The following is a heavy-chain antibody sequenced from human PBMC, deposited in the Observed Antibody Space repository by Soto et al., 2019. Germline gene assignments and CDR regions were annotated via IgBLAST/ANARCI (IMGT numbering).Heavy chain of an antibody. D-gene: IGHD1-7*01. CDR3: ARSNWNYVRTLDY. V-gene: IGHV4-4*02. CDR2: IDHSGRT. J-gene: IGHJ4*02. Sequence: QVQIQESGPGLVKPSGTLSLACSVSSVSVSGSYWCAWVRQSPGKGLEWIGEIDHSGRTNYNPALKSRVTMSLGYSKNQVSLNMRSVTAADTAVYYCARSNWNYVRTLDYWGQGSQVIVSS. CDR1: SVSVSGSYW.